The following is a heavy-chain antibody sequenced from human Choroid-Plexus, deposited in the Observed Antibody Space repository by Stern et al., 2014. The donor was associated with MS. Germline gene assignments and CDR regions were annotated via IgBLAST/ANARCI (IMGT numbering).Heavy chain of an antibody. D-gene: IGHD2/OR15-2a*01. Sequence: VQLVQSGGGVVQPGRPLRLSCVASGFTFGSCAMHWVRQAPGTGLEWVAGVSYDGSNKYYADSVKGRFTISRDNSQNTLYMQMSSLRPEDTAVYYCAKDRQYLTYFFDHLGQGSLVTVSS. V-gene: IGHV3-30*18. J-gene: IGHJ5*02. CDR2: VSYDGSNK. CDR3: AKDRQYLTYFFDH. CDR1: GFTFGSCA.